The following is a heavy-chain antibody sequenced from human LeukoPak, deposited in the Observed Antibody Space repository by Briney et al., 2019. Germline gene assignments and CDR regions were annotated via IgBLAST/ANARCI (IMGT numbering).Heavy chain of an antibody. J-gene: IGHJ6*02. CDR3: ARDRAVYSDNVFCYYGVDV. V-gene: IGHV4-59*01. D-gene: IGHD4-11*01. CDR1: GGSISTYH. CDR2: IYYRGST. Sequence: SETLSLTCTVSGGSISTYHWSWIRQPPGKGLEWIGHIYYRGSTRYNPSLKSRVSISVDTSKNQFSLKLASVTAADTAVYYCARDRAVYSDNVFCYYGVDVWGQGTTVTVSS.